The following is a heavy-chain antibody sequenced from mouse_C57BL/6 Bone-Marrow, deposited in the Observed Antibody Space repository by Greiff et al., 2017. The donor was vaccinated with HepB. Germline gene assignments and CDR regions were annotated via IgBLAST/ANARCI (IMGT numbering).Heavy chain of an antibody. CDR3: ARNYYYGSSLAWFAY. CDR2: IYPRDGST. D-gene: IGHD1-1*01. Sequence: VQLQQSDAELVKPGASVKISCKVSGYTFTDHTIHWMKQRPEQGLEWIGYIYPRDGSTKYNEKFKGKATLTADKSSSTAYMQLNSLTSEDSAVYFCARNYYYGSSLAWFAYWGQGTLVTVSA. V-gene: IGHV1-78*01. CDR1: GYTFTDHT. J-gene: IGHJ3*01.